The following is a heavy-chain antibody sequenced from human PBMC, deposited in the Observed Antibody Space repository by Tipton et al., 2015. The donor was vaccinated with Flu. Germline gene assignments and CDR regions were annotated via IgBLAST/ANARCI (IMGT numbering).Heavy chain of an antibody. Sequence: SCSVSGDSIGSRYFWGWIRQPPGKGLEWIGNVHQTGSTYYNPSLRSRVTIAVDRPKNQFSLRLTSVTAADTAVYYCARDPALGMPDSFDYWGQGILVTASS. CDR3: ARDPALGMPDSFDY. D-gene: IGHD2-2*01. V-gene: IGHV4-38-2*02. CDR2: VHQTGST. CDR1: GDSIGSRYF. J-gene: IGHJ4*02.